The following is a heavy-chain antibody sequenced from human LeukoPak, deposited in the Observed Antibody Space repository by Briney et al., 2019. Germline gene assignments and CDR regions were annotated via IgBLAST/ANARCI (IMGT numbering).Heavy chain of an antibody. J-gene: IGHJ3*02. CDR2: ISDSRDET. V-gene: IGHV3-23*01. CDR3: ATVRLTMLHVLIGPFDI. CDR1: GFTLDTYA. D-gene: IGHD3-10*01. Sequence: PWGSLRLSCAVSGFTLDTYAVRGFRRPPGGGVEGGSGISDSRDETSYTDSVKGRFTFSRDNSRSTLYLQMDNLRHEDTPVYYRATVRLTMLHVLIGPFDIWGQGPLVPVSS.